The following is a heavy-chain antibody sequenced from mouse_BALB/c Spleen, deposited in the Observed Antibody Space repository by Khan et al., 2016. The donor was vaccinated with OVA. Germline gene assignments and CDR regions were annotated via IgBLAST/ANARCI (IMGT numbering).Heavy chain of an antibody. CDR2: INTYTGDP. V-gene: IGHV9-3-1*01. J-gene: IGHJ4*01. Sequence: QIQLVQSGPELKKPGETVQISCKASGFTFTNYGMNWVKQTPGKGLKWMGWINTYTGDPTIADDFKGRFAFSMETSASTGYLQINSLNNEDTATYFCARVGYNGSMVFWGQGTSLTVSS. D-gene: IGHD1-2*01. CDR3: ARVGYNGSMVF. CDR1: GFTFTNYG.